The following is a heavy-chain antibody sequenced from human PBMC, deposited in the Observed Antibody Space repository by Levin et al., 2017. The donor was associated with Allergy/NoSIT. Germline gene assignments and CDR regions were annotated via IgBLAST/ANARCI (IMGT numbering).Heavy chain of an antibody. CDR2: ISYDGSNK. D-gene: IGHD4-17*01. Sequence: SCAASGFTFSSYAMHWVRQAPGKGLEWVAVISYDGSNKYYADSVKGRFTISRDNSKNTLYLQMNSLRAEDTAVYYCARGTTVTTGYFDYWGQGTLVTVSS. CDR3: ARGTTVTTGYFDY. CDR1: GFTFSSYA. J-gene: IGHJ4*02. V-gene: IGHV3-30-3*01.